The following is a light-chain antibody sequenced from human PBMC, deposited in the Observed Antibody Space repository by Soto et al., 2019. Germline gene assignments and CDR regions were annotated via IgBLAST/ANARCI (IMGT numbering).Light chain of an antibody. CDR3: QPYDEYPLT. V-gene: IGKV1-5*01. Sequence: DIQMTQSPSTLSASVGDRVTITCRASQTIRSWLAWYQQRPGKVPNLLIWDTSKLQSGVPSRFSGSGSGTEFTLTIASLQRDDFATYWCQPYDEYPLTFGGGTQVELK. J-gene: IGKJ4*01. CDR2: DTS. CDR1: QTIRSW.